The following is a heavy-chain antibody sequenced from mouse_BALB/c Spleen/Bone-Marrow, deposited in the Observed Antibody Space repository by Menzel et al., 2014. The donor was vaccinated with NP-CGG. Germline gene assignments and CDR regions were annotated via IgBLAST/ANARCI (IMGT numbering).Heavy chain of an antibody. CDR2: IDPSDSET. J-gene: IGHJ3*01. Sequence: QLQQSGPQLVRPGASVKISCKASGYSFTSYWMHWVKQRPGQGLEWIGMIDPSDSETRLNQKFKDKATLTVDKSSSTAYMQLSSPTSEDSAVYYCASPSDGNPFAYWGQGTLVTVSA. V-gene: IGHV1-74*04. CDR3: ASPSDGNPFAY. CDR1: GYSFTSYW. D-gene: IGHD2-1*01.